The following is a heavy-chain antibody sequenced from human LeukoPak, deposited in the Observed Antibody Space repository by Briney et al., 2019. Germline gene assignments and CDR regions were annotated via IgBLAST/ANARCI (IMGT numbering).Heavy chain of an antibody. D-gene: IGHD3-10*02. J-gene: IGHJ6*02. CDR1: GFTFSSYA. CDR3: ARDLVPGRNYYYYGMDV. V-gene: IGHV3-30-3*01. Sequence: GGSLRLSCAASGFTFSSYAMHWVRQAPGKGLEWVAVISYDGSNKYYADSVKGRFTISRDNSKNTLYLQMNSLRAEDTAVNYCARDLVPGRNYYYYGMDVWGQGTTVIVSS. CDR2: ISYDGSNK.